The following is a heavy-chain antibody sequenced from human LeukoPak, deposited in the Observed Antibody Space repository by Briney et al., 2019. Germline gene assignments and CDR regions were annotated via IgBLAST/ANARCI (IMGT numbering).Heavy chain of an antibody. D-gene: IGHD2-21*01. CDR3: ARLKEFQKIFDY. Sequence: SETLSLTCTVSGGSISSSDHYWGWIRQPPGKGLEWIGSIYYSGSTYYNPALKSRVTISVDTSKSQFSLKLSSVTAADTAVYYCARLKEFQKIFDYWGQGTLVTVSS. J-gene: IGHJ4*02. V-gene: IGHV4-39*01. CDR1: GGSISSSDHY. CDR2: IYYSGST.